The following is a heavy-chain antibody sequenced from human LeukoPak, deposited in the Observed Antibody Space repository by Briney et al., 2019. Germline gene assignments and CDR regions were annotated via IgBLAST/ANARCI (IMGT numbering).Heavy chain of an antibody. CDR3: ARGEFSGLDY. J-gene: IGHJ4*02. CDR2: ILYDGSNE. D-gene: IGHD5-12*01. CDR1: GFTFSTYG. V-gene: IGHV3-30-3*01. Sequence: GGSLRLPCSASGFTFSTYGMHWVRQAPRKGLEWVAVILYDGSNEHYTDSVRGRFTISRDNPKNTLWLQMSSLTADDTAVYYCARGEFSGLDYWGQGTLVTVSS.